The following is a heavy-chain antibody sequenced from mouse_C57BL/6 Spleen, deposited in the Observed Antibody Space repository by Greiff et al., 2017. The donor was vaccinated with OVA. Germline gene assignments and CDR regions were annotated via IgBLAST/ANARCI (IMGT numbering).Heavy chain of an antibody. CDR1: GYTFTEYT. J-gene: IGHJ1*03. Sequence: QVHVKQSGAELVKPGASVKLSCKASGYTFTEYTIHWVKQRSGPGLEWLGWFYPGSGSIKYNEKFKDKATLTADKSYSTVYMELSRLTSEDSAVYFCARHEDGYNWYFDVWGTGTTVTVSS. CDR3: ARHEDGYNWYFDV. CDR2: FYPGSGSI. V-gene: IGHV1-62-2*01. D-gene: IGHD2-2*01.